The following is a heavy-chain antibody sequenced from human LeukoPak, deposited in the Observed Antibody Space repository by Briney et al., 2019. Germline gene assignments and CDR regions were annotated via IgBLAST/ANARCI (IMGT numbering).Heavy chain of an antibody. CDR3: AKDPKYDSSGYNYFDY. CDR1: GFTFSSYG. J-gene: IGHJ4*02. Sequence: GGSLRLSCAASGFTFSSYGMHWVRQAPGKGLEWVAVISYDGSNKYYADSVKGRFTISRDNSKNTLYLQMNSLRAEDTAVYYCAKDPKYDSSGYNYFDYWGQGTLVTVSS. V-gene: IGHV3-30*18. D-gene: IGHD3-22*01. CDR2: ISYDGSNK.